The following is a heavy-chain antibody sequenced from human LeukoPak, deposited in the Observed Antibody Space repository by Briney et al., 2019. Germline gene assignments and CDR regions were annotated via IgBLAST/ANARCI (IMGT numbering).Heavy chain of an antibody. CDR2: IRNDGGET. J-gene: IGHJ4*02. CDR1: GFTFSDHW. Sequence: PGGSLRLSCVASGFTFSDHWMHWVRQAPGKGLVWVSRIRNDGGETNYADSVKGRFTISRDNAKNTLFLQMNSLRAEDTAVYYCARMPPVGGSYVYWGQGTLVTVSS. CDR3: ARMPPVGGSYVY. V-gene: IGHV3-74*01. D-gene: IGHD1-26*01.